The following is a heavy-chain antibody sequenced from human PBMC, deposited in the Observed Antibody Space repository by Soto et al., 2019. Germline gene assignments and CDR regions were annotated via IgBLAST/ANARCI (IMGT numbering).Heavy chain of an antibody. CDR1: GFTFSSYA. J-gene: IGHJ6*02. CDR2: ISYDGSNK. D-gene: IGHD6-19*01. V-gene: IGHV3-30-3*01. CDR3: ARGGAVAGISPISYYYGMDV. Sequence: QVQLVESGGGVVQPGRSLRLSCAASGFTFSSYAMHWVRQAPGKGLEWVAVISYDGSNKYYADSVKGRFTISRDNSKNTLYLQMNSLRAEDTAVYYCARGGAVAGISPISYYYGMDVWGQGTTVTVSS.